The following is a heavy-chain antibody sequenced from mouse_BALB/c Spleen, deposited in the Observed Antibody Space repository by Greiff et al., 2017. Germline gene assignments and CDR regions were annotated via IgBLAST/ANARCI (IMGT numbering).Heavy chain of an antibody. D-gene: IGHD2-1*01. J-gene: IGHJ1*01. Sequence: QVQLKESGPGLVAPSQSLSITCTVSGFSLTGYGVNWVRQPPGKGLEWLGMIWGDGSTDYNSALKSRLSISKDNSKSQVFLKMNSLQTDDTARYYCARDRGSEGNYDWYFDVWGAGTTVTVSS. CDR3: ARDRGSEGNYDWYFDV. CDR2: IWGDGST. CDR1: GFSLTGYG. V-gene: IGHV2-6-7*01.